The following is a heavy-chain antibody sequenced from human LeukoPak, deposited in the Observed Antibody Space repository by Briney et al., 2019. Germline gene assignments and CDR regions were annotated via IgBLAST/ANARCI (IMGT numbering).Heavy chain of an antibody. CDR3: AIDTQWGLQLRSAFDY. Sequence: SVNVFCKASGGTFSSYAISWVRQAPGQGLDWMGRINPILGIANSAQKFQGRVTITADKSTSTAYMELNSLRSEDTAVYYCAIDTQWGLQLRSAFDYWGQGTLVTVTS. J-gene: IGHJ4*02. CDR1: GGTFSSYA. D-gene: IGHD5-24*01. V-gene: IGHV1-69*04. CDR2: INPILGIA.